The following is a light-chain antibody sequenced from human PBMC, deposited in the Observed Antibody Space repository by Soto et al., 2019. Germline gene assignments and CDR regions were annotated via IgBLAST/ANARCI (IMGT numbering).Light chain of an antibody. CDR2: DVS. Sequence: QSVLTQPASVSGSPGQSITISCTGTSSDIGDYNYVSWYQQYPGKFPKLVIYDVSHRPSGVSNRFSGSKSGNTASLTISGLQAEDEADYYCSSSTTTTSLVVFGGGTKLTVL. CDR1: SSDIGDYNY. V-gene: IGLV2-14*01. CDR3: SSSTTTTSLVV. J-gene: IGLJ3*02.